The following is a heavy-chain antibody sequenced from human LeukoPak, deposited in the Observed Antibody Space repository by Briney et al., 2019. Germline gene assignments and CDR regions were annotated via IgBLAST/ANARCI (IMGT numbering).Heavy chain of an antibody. CDR3: ARDWHDSYAFDI. CDR1: GYTFTGYY. Sequence: ASVKVSCKASGYTFTGYYMHWVRQAPGQGLEWMGWINPNSGGTNYAQKFQGRVTITRDTSISTAYMELSRLRSDDTAVYYCARDWHDSYAFDIWGQGTMVTVSS. CDR2: INPNSGGT. V-gene: IGHV1-2*02. J-gene: IGHJ3*02. D-gene: IGHD2-15*01.